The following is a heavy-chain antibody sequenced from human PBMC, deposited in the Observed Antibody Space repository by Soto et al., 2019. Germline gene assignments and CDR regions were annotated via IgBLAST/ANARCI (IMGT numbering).Heavy chain of an antibody. V-gene: IGHV1-3*01. D-gene: IGHD6-19*01. CDR3: ARDYADIAEAGIPLLAH. J-gene: IGHJ4*01. Sequence: QVQLVQSGAEVKKPGASVNVSCKASGFTFIKYAMHWVRQAPGQRPEWMGWINAGNGNTRYSQRWQGRVTITGDTSASTVYMDLSSLRSEDTAVYYCARDYADIAEAGIPLLAHWGQGTLVTVSS. CDR1: GFTFIKYA. CDR2: INAGNGNT.